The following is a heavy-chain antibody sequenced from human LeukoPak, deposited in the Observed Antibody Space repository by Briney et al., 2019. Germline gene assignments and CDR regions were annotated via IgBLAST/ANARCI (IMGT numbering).Heavy chain of an antibody. Sequence: GGSLRLSCAASGFTFSSYGMHWVRQAPGKGLEWVAVIWSDGSNKYYADSVKGRFTISRDNSKNTLYLQMNSLRAEDTAVYYCARDFWSGYYTGIGYWGQGTLVTVSS. CDR2: IWSDGSNK. CDR3: ARDFWSGYYTGIGY. V-gene: IGHV3-33*01. J-gene: IGHJ4*02. D-gene: IGHD3-3*01. CDR1: GFTFSSYG.